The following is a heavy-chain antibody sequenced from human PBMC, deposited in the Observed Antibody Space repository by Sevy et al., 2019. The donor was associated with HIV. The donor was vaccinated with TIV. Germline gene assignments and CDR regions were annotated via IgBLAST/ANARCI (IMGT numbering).Heavy chain of an antibody. V-gene: IGHV3-30-3*01. CDR1: GFTFTRYA. CDR2: VSKEGTNK. J-gene: IGHJ4*02. CDR3: ARDPHSVPHWGSFDS. D-gene: IGHD3-16*01. Sequence: GGSLRLSCEASGFTFTRYAFHWVRQAPGKGLEWVAVVSKEGTNKYYADSVKGRFTISRDNSRNTLYLQIRSLRADDTAVYFCARDPHSVPHWGSFDSWGQGTLVTGSS.